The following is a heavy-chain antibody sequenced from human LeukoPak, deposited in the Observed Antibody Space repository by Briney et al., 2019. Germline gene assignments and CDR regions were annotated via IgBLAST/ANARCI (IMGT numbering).Heavy chain of an antibody. Sequence: GGSLRLSCAASGFTFSRYAMHWVRQAPGKGLEWVAVTSPDGNEKYYADSVKGRFTISRDNSKNTVFLQMNSLSTEDTAVYSCFTGSAYYYDSWGQETLVTVSS. CDR1: GFTFSRYA. J-gene: IGHJ5*01. D-gene: IGHD3-22*01. V-gene: IGHV3-30*01. CDR2: TSPDGNEK. CDR3: FTGSAYYYDS.